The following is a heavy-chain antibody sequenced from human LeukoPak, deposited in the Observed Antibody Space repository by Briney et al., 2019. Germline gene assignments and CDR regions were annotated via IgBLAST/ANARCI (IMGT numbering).Heavy chain of an antibody. J-gene: IGHJ5*02. CDR1: GGSISSYY. CDR2: IYTSGST. Sequence: SETLSLTCTVSGGSISSYYWSWIRQPAGKGLEWIGRIYTSGSTNYNPSLKSRVTMSVDTSKNQFSLKLSSVTAADTAVYYCAREVGYCSSTSCYTWFDPWGQGTLVTVSS. V-gene: IGHV4-4*07. D-gene: IGHD2-2*02. CDR3: AREVGYCSSTSCYTWFDP.